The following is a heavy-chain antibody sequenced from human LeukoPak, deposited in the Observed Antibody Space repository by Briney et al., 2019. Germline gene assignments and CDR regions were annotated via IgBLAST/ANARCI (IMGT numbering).Heavy chain of an antibody. CDR3: ARGLMTRGPYFDY. J-gene: IGHJ4*02. CDR2: IYYSGST. CDR1: GGSISSYY. V-gene: IGHV4-59*01. D-gene: IGHD4-11*01. Sequence: PSETLSLTCTVSGGSISSYYWSWIRQPPGKGLEWIGYIYYSGSTNYNPSLKSRVTISVDTSKNQFSLKLSSVTAADTAVYYCARGLMTRGPYFDYWGQGTLDTVSS.